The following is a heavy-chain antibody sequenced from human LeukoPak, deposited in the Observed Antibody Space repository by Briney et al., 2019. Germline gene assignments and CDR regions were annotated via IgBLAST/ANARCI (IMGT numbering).Heavy chain of an antibody. D-gene: IGHD6-13*01. CDR3: AGGYSLDY. CDR1: GGSISSGGYS. CDR2: IYHSGST. Sequence: SQTLSFTCAVSGGSISSGGYSWSWIRQPPGKGLEWIGYIYHSGSTYYNPSLKSRVTISVDRSKNQFSLKLSSVTAADTAVYYCAGGYSLDYWGQGTLVTVSS. V-gene: IGHV4-30-2*01. J-gene: IGHJ4*02.